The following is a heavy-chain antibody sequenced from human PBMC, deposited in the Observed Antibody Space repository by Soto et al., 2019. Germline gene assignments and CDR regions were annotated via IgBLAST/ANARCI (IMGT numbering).Heavy chain of an antibody. Sequence: ASVKVSCKASGYTFTGYYMHWVRQAPGQGLEWMGWINPNSGGTNYAQKFQGWVTMTRDTSISTAYMELSRLRSDDTAVYYCARSRGRSYYDFWSGYPRAHAFDIWGQGTMVT. V-gene: IGHV1-2*04. CDR1: GYTFTGYY. J-gene: IGHJ3*02. D-gene: IGHD3-3*01. CDR2: INPNSGGT. CDR3: ARSRGRSYYDFWSGYPRAHAFDI.